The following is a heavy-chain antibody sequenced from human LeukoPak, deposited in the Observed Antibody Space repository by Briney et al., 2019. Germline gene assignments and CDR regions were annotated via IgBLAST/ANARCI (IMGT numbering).Heavy chain of an antibody. J-gene: IGHJ4*02. D-gene: IGHD1-26*01. CDR2: SKNKANSYTS. Sequence: GSLKLSCAASGFSFSSYSMNWVRQAPGKGLEWVGRSKNKANSYTSEYVASVKGRFTISREDSRSSLYLQMNSLSAEDTAVYYCVSGSVNWAPEYWGQGTLVAVSS. CDR1: GFSFSSYS. V-gene: IGHV3-72*01. CDR3: VSGSVNWAPEY.